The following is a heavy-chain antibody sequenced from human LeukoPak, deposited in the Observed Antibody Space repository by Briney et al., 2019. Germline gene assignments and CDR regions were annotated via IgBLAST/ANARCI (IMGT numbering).Heavy chain of an antibody. CDR1: GGSISSGGYC. V-gene: IGHV4-31*03. D-gene: IGHD2-15*01. CDR3: ARVRYCSGGSCLEGYGMDV. Sequence: SETLSLTCTVSGGSISSGGYCWSWIRQHPGKGLEWIGYIYYSGGTYYNPSLKSRVTISVDTSKNQFSLKLSSVTAADTAVYYCARVRYCSGGSCLEGYGMDVWGKGTTVTVSS. J-gene: IGHJ6*04. CDR2: IYYSGGT.